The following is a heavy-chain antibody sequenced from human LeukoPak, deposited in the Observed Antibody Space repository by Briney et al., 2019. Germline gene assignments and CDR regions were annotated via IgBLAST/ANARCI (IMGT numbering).Heavy chain of an antibody. V-gene: IGHV3-21*01. CDR3: ARDIRAYCDGDCYSDY. CDR1: GFTFSSYS. Sequence: GGSLRLSCAASGFTFSSYSMNWVRQAPGKGLEWVSSISSSSSYIYYADSVKGRFTISRDNAKNSLYLQMNSLRAEDTAVYYCARDIRAYCDGDCYSDYWGQGTLVTVSS. D-gene: IGHD2-21*02. CDR2: ISSSSSYI. J-gene: IGHJ4*02.